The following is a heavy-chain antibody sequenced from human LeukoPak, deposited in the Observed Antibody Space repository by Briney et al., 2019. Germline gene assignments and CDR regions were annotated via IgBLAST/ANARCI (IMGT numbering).Heavy chain of an antibody. Sequence: ASVKVSCKASGGTFSSYAISWVRQAPGQGLEWMGRIIPIFGTANYAQKFQGRVTITTDESMSTAYMELSSLRSEDTAVYYCARDLAEHYGDNWFDPWGQGTLVTVSS. CDR3: ARDLAEHYGDNWFDP. V-gene: IGHV1-69*05. CDR1: GGTFSSYA. D-gene: IGHD4-17*01. J-gene: IGHJ5*02. CDR2: IIPIFGTA.